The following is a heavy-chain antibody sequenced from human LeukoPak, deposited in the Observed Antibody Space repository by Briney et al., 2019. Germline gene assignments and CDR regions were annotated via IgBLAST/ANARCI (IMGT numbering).Heavy chain of an antibody. Sequence: PGGSLRLSCAASGFTFSSYAMSWVRQAPGKGLEWVSAISGSGSNTYYADSVKGGFTISRDNSKDTLYLQMNSLRAEDTAVYYCAKARAHSSSWSFDYWGQGTLVTVSS. CDR3: AKARAHSSSWSFDY. CDR1: GFTFSSYA. CDR2: ISGSGSNT. D-gene: IGHD6-13*01. V-gene: IGHV3-23*01. J-gene: IGHJ4*02.